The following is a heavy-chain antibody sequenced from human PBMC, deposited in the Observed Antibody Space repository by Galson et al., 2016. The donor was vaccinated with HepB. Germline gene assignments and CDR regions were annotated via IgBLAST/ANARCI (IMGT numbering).Heavy chain of an antibody. D-gene: IGHD1-14*01. V-gene: IGHV6-1*01. CDR3: TRVNHLGRGMNV. CDR1: GDSVSNDRDA. CDR2: TYYRSQWSH. J-gene: IGHJ6*02. Sequence: CAISGDSVSNDRDAWYWVRQSPSRGLEWLGRTYYRSQWSHDYAPSVRGRLFLYADTSKNQFSMQLNSVTLEDTAVYYCTRVNHLGRGMNVWGQGTTVTVSS.